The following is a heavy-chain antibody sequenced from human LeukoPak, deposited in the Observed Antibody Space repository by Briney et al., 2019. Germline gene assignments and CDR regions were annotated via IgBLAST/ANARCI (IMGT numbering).Heavy chain of an antibody. J-gene: IGHJ4*02. Sequence: SGTLSLTCAIYGGSFDGYSWSWIRQSPGEGLEWIGEINLGGSTNYNPSLKSRVTMTIDTSKKEVSLKLTSVTAADTSIYFCATSTKTVRPDSWDSWGQGTLVSVSS. CDR3: ATSTKTVRPDSWDS. V-gene: IGHV4-34*01. CDR2: INLGGST. CDR1: GGSFDGYS. D-gene: IGHD6-6*01.